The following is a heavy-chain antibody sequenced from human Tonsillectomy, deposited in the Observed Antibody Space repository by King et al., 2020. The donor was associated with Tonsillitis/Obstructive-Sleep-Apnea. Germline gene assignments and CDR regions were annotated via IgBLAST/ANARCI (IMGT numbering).Heavy chain of an antibody. Sequence: QLVQSGAEVKKPGGSLKLSCRGSGYSFTTYWIGWVRQMPGKGLEWMGIIYPGDSDNRYSPSFQGQVTISADKSITTAYLQWDSLKAPDTAMYYCATSGGAARPFDYWGQGTLVTVSS. CDR2: IYPGDSDN. V-gene: IGHV5-51*01. J-gene: IGHJ4*02. D-gene: IGHD6-6*01. CDR1: GYSFTTYW. CDR3: ATSGGAARPFDY.